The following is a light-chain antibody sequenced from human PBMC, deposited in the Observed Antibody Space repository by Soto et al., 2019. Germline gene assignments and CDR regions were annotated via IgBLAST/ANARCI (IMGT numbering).Light chain of an antibody. CDR1: QDITKY. V-gene: IGKV1-9*01. Sequence: DIQLTQSPSFLSASIGDRVSISCRASQDITKYLAWFHQKPGIAPKLLIYSASTLHVGVPARFSGGGSGTEFTLTINSLQAEDFATYYCQQVDRPPLTFGGGTKVEIK. CDR3: QQVDRPPLT. CDR2: SAS. J-gene: IGKJ4*01.